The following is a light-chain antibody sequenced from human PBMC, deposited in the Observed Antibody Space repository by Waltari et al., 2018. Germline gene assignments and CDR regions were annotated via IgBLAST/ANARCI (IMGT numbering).Light chain of an antibody. CDR1: QSVSSN. J-gene: IGKJ2*01. CDR3: QQYNNWPYT. CDR2: GAS. V-gene: IGKV3-15*01. Sequence: EIVMTQSPATLSVSPGERATLSCRASQSVSSNLAWYQQNPGQAPRLLIYGASTRATGSPARFSGSGSGPEFTLTISSLQSEDFAVYYCQQYNNWPYTFGQGTKLEIK.